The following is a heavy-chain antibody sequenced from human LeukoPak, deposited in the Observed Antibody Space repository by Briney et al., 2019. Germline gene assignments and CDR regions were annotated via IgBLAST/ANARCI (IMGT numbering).Heavy chain of an antibody. V-gene: IGHV1-2*02. J-gene: IGHJ6*03. CDR3: ARAGSGWYDYYYYYYMDV. Sequence: ASVKVSCKASGYTFTGYYIHWVRQAPGQGLEWMGWINPNSGGTNYAQKFQGRVTMTRDTSIRTAYMELRSLRSDDTAVYYCARAGSGWYDYYYYYYMDVWGKGTTVTVSS. CDR2: INPNSGGT. CDR1: GYTFTGYY. D-gene: IGHD6-19*01.